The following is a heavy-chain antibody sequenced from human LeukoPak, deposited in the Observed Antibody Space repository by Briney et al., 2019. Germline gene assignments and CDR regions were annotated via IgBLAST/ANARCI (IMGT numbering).Heavy chain of an antibody. CDR2: ISSSSSYI. J-gene: IGHJ4*02. D-gene: IGHD3-9*01. Sequence: GGSLSLSCAVSGFTFSTYTMNWVRQAPGKGLEWVSSISSSSSYIYYADSVKGRFTISRDNAKNSLYLQMNSLRAEDTAVYYCARDTQTYYDVLALDYWGQGTLVTVSS. CDR3: ARDTQTYYDVLALDY. V-gene: IGHV3-21*01. CDR1: GFTFSTYT.